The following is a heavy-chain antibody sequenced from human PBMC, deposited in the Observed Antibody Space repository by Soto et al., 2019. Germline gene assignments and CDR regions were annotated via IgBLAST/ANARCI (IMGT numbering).Heavy chain of an antibody. J-gene: IGHJ6*02. CDR2: ISGSGGST. V-gene: IGHV3-23*01. CDR3: VGNGYSYGNYEYSDGMDV. Sequence: GGSLRLSCAASGFTFSSYAMSWVRQAPGKGLEWVSAISGSGGSTYYADSVKGRFTISRDTSKNTLYLQMNSLRVEDKAVYYWVGNGYSYGNYEYSDGMDVWGQGTTVTVSS. D-gene: IGHD5-18*01. CDR1: GFTFSSYA.